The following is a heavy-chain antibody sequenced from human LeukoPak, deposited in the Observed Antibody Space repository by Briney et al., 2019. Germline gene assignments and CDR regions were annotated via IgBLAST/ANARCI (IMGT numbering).Heavy chain of an antibody. CDR1: GYTLTSYG. Sequence: ASVNISCKTFGYTLTSYGINWVRQAPGQGLQWLGRINTDNGHTNYAQNLQGRLTMTIDTSTSTAYMELRSLRSDDTAVYYCARGVAVVAASLRYYYYMDVWGRGTTVTVSS. CDR2: INTDNGHT. CDR3: ARGVAVVAASLRYYYYMDV. J-gene: IGHJ6*03. D-gene: IGHD2-15*01. V-gene: IGHV1-18*01.